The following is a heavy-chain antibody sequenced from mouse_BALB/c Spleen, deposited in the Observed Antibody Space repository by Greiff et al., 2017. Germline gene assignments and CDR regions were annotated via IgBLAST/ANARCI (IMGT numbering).Heavy chain of an antibody. CDR2: IWGDGST. D-gene: IGHD2-2*01. CDR3: ARFYYGYDYAMDY. CDR1: GFSLTGYG. J-gene: IGHJ4*01. V-gene: IGHV2-6-7*01. Sequence: VNVVESGPGLVAPSQSLSITCTVSGFSLTGYGVNWVRQPPGKGLEWLGMIWGDGSTDYNSALKSRLSISKDNSKSQVFLKMNSLQTDDTARYYCARFYYGYDYAMDYWGQGTSVTVSS.